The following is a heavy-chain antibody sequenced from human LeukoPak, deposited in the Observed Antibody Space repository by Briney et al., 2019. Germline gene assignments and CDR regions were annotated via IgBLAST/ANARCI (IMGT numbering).Heavy chain of an antibody. V-gene: IGHV3-48*03. CDR3: ARERSDGSYPYYYYGMDV. J-gene: IGHJ6*04. D-gene: IGHD2-15*01. Sequence: PGGSLRLSCAASGFTFSSYEMNWVRQAPGKGLEWVSYISSSGSTIYYADSMKGRFTISRDNAKNSLYLQMNSLRAEDTAVYYCARERSDGSYPYYYYGMDVWGKGTTVTVSS. CDR2: ISSSGSTI. CDR1: GFTFSSYE.